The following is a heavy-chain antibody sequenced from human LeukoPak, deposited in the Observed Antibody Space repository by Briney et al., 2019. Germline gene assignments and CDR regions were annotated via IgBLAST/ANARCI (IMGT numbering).Heavy chain of an antibody. J-gene: IGHJ6*03. D-gene: IGHD1-7*01. CDR1: GFTFSNYA. CDR2: ISYDGSNK. CDR3: ARDAQPRLYNWNYGNMDV. Sequence: GRSLRLSCAASGFTFSNYAMHWVRQAPGKGLGWVAVISYDGSNKYYVDSVKGRFTISRDNSKNTLYLQMNSLRAEDTAVYYCARDAQPRLYNWNYGNMDVWGKGTTVTVSS. V-gene: IGHV3-30*04.